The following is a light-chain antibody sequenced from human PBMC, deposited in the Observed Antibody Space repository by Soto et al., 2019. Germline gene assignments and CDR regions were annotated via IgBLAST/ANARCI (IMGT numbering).Light chain of an antibody. J-gene: IGKJ5*01. CDR2: KAP. CDR3: RQYESYPIT. V-gene: IGKV1-5*03. CDR1: QSVNTW. Sequence: DIQMTQSPSTLSASVGDRVSVTGRASQSVNTWLAWYQVKPGQAPKILIYKAPSLESGVPSRFSGGGSGTEFTLTITSLQPDDFATYYGRQYESYPITFGQGTRLEMK.